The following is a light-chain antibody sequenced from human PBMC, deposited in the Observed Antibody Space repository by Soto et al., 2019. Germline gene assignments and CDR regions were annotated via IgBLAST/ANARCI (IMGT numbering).Light chain of an antibody. J-gene: IGLJ1*01. CDR1: RTDVGGYNF. CDR2: EVS. V-gene: IGLV2-14*01. Sequence: QSTLTQPACVSWSSGQSTAVSCTGTRTDVGGYNFVSWYQXHPVKAPTVIIYEVSNRPSGVADHFSGSKSGDTASLTISGLQAEDEADYYCCSYVSSKTYVFETGNKVTV. CDR3: CSYVSSKTYV.